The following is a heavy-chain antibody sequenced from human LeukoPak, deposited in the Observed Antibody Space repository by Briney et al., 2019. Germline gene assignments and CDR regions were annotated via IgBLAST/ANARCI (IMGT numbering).Heavy chain of an antibody. D-gene: IGHD3-10*01. CDR1: GFIFSDYY. CDR3: AGSTQLLWFGELSPPYYFDY. Sequence: PGGSLRLSCAASGFIFSDYYMSWIRQAPGKGLEWVSYISSSGSTIYYADSVKGRFTISRDNAKNSLYLQMNSLRAEDTAVYYCAGSTQLLWFGELSPPYYFDYWGQGTLVTVSS. CDR2: ISSSGSTI. V-gene: IGHV3-11*01. J-gene: IGHJ4*02.